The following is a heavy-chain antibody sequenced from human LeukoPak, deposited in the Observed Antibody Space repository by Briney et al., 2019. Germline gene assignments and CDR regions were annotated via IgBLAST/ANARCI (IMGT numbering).Heavy chain of an antibody. Sequence: GGSLRLSCAASGFTFSSYGMHWVRQAPGKGLEWVAFIRYDGSNKYYADSVKGRFTISRDNSKNTLYLRMNSLRAEDTAVYYCAKVPPPYLVRGVIPHFDYWGQGTLVTVSS. CDR2: IRYDGSNK. D-gene: IGHD3-10*01. J-gene: IGHJ4*02. CDR1: GFTFSSYG. CDR3: AKVPPPYLVRGVIPHFDY. V-gene: IGHV3-30*02.